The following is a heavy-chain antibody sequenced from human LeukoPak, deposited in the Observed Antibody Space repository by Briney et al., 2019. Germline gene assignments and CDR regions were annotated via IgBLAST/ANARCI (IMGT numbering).Heavy chain of an antibody. J-gene: IGHJ3*02. CDR2: INHSGST. CDR1: GGSFSGYY. Sequence: KTSETLSLTCAVYGGSFSGYYWSWIRQPPGKGLEWIGEINHSGSTNYYPSLKSRVTISVDTSKNQFSLKLSSVTAADTAVYYCARVSRVVPAATGWGAFDIWGQGTMVTVSS. D-gene: IGHD2-2*01. CDR3: ARVSRVVPAATGWGAFDI. V-gene: IGHV4-34*01.